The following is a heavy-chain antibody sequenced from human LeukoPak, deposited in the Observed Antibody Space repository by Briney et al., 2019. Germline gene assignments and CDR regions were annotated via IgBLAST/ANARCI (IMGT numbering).Heavy chain of an antibody. V-gene: IGHV3-48*01. CDR1: GGTFTSYS. Sequence: SCKASGGTFTSYSMNWVRQAPGKGLEWVSYISSGSSTIYYADSVKGRFTISRDNSKNTLYLQMNSLRAEDTAVYYCAGYPNVRSSSWHDYWGQGTLVTVSS. CDR2: ISSGSSTI. CDR3: AGYPNVRSSSWHDY. D-gene: IGHD6-13*01. J-gene: IGHJ4*02.